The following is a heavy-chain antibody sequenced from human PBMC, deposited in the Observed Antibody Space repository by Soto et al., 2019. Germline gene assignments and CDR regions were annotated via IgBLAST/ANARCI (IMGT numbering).Heavy chain of an antibody. CDR2: IFWDDDR. V-gene: IGHV2-5*02. CDR3: AHMLTGTGGHFDH. J-gene: IGHJ4*02. Sequence: SGPTLVNPTQTLTLTCSFSGFSLSTSGVAVGWVRQPPEKALEWLALIFWDDDRRYSPSPKTRLTITKDTSKNQVVLTLTNVDPVDTATYYCAHMLTGTGGHFDHWGQGTLVTVSS. D-gene: IGHD2-8*02. CDR1: GFSLSTSGVA.